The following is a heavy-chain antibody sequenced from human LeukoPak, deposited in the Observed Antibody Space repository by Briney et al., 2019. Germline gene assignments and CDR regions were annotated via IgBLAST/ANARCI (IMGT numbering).Heavy chain of an antibody. Sequence: PSETLSLTCAVSGGSISSGGYSWSWIRQPPGKGLEWIGYIYHSGSTYYNPSLKSRVTISVDRSKNQFSLKLSSVTAADTAVHYCARGGFGESNWFDPWGQGTLVTVSS. CDR1: GGSISSGGYS. CDR2: IYHSGST. CDR3: ARGGFGESNWFDP. J-gene: IGHJ5*02. V-gene: IGHV4-30-2*01. D-gene: IGHD3-10*01.